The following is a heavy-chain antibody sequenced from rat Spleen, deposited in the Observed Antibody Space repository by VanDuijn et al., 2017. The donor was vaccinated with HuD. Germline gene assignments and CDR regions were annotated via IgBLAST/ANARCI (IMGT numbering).Heavy chain of an antibody. CDR2: ISYDGSST. Sequence: EVQLVESGGGLVQPGRSLKLSCAASGFTFSNYDMAWVRQAPTKGLEWVASISYDGSSTYYRDSVKGRFTISRDYAKSTLYLQMNSLRSEDTATYYCARSHDGSYYYYWYFDFWGPGTMVTVSS. CDR1: GFTFSNYD. V-gene: IGHV5S23*01. J-gene: IGHJ1*01. CDR3: ARSHDGSYYYYWYFDF. D-gene: IGHD1-12*02.